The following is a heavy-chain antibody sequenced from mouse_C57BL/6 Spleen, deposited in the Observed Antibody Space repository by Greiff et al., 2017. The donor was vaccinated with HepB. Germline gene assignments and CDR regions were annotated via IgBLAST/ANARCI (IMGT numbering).Heavy chain of an antibody. V-gene: IGHV7-1*01. J-gene: IGHJ4*01. CDR2: SRNKANDYTT. CDR1: GFTFSDFY. D-gene: IGHD4-1*01. Sequence: EVKVVESGGGLVQSGRSLRLSCATSGFTFSDFYMEWVRQAPGKGLEWIAASRNKANDYTTEYSASVKGRFIVSRDTSQSILYLQMNALRAEDTAIYYCARDGLGRYYAMDYWGQGTSVTVSS. CDR3: ARDGLGRYYAMDY.